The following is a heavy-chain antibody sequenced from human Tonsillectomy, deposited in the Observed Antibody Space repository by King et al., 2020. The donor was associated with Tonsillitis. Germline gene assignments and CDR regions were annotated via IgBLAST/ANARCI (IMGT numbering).Heavy chain of an antibody. CDR1: GFTFSSYS. CDR2: ISSSSSYI. D-gene: IGHD6-19*01. CDR3: ARGGSPGGWYLDY. J-gene: IGHJ4*02. V-gene: IGHV3-21*01. Sequence: DVQLVESGGGLVKPGGSLRLSCAASGFTFSSYSMNWVRQAPGKGLEWVSSISSSSSYIFYADSVKGRFTISRDNAKNSLCLQRNSLIAEDTAVYYCARGGSPGGWYLDYWGQGTLVTVSS.